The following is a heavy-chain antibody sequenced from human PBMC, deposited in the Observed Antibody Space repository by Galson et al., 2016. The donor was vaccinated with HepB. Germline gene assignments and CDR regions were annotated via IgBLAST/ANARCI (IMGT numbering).Heavy chain of an antibody. J-gene: IGHJ5*02. V-gene: IGHV4-34*01. CDR1: NGSFTTYY. CDR3: ARGRRLTARRWFDP. Sequence: SETLSLTCAVSNGSFTTYYWTWIRQPPGKGLEWIGEISNTGTTNYNPSPKSPVTISVDASNNQFSLNLTSLTAADTAVYYCARGRRLTARRWFDPWGQGTQVTVSS. D-gene: IGHD3-16*01. CDR2: ISNTGTT.